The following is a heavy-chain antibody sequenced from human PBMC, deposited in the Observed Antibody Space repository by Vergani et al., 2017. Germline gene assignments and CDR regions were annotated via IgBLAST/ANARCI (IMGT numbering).Heavy chain of an antibody. J-gene: IGHJ4*02. CDR1: GGSISSSSYY. CDR2: IYYSGST. Sequence: QLQLQESGPGLVKPSETLSLTCTVSGGSISSSSYYWGWIRQPPGKGLEWIGSIYYSGSTYYNPSLKSRVTISVDTSKNQFSLKLSSVTAADTAVYYCARVPPDCSGGSCYQNYFDYWGQGTLVTVSS. D-gene: IGHD2-15*01. V-gene: IGHV4-39*07. CDR3: ARVPPDCSGGSCYQNYFDY.